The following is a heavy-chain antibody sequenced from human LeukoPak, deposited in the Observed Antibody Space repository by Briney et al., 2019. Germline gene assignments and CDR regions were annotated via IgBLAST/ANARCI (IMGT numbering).Heavy chain of an antibody. CDR1: GFTFSSYW. Sequence: GGSLRLSCAASGFTFSSYWMHWVRQAPGKGLVWVSRINSDGSSISYADSVKGRFTISRDNAKNTLYLQMNSLRAEDTAVYYCARDRNYYDSSGYSPFDYWGQGTLVTVSS. CDR2: INSDGSSI. V-gene: IGHV3-74*01. J-gene: IGHJ4*02. CDR3: ARDRNYYDSSGYSPFDY. D-gene: IGHD3-22*01.